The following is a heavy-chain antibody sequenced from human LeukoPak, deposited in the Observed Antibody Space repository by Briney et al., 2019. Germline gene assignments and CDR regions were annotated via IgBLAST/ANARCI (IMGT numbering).Heavy chain of an antibody. J-gene: IGHJ4*02. Sequence: GGSLRLSCAASGFTFSSYGMSWVRQAPGKGLEWVSAISGSGGSTYYADSVKGRFTISRDTSKNTLYLQMNSLRAEDTAVYYCAKRDSYYYDSSGYHYFDYWGQGTLVTVSS. CDR1: GFTFSSYG. V-gene: IGHV3-23*01. D-gene: IGHD3-22*01. CDR2: ISGSGGST. CDR3: AKRDSYYYDSSGYHYFDY.